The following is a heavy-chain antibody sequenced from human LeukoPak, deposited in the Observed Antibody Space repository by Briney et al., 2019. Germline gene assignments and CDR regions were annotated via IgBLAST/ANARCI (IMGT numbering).Heavy chain of an antibody. V-gene: IGHV1-18*01. D-gene: IGHD3-9*01. Sequence: GASVKVSCKTSGYTFTSYGISWVRQAPGQGLEWMGWISAYNGNTNYAQKLQGRVTMTTDTSTSTAYMELRSLRSDDTAVYYCARGSGNNYDILTGYFLDAFDIWGQGTMVTVSS. J-gene: IGHJ3*02. CDR2: ISAYNGNT. CDR3: ARGSGNNYDILTGYFLDAFDI. CDR1: GYTFTSYG.